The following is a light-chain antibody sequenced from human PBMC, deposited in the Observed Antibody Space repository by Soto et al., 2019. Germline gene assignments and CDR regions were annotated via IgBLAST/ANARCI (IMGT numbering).Light chain of an antibody. V-gene: IGKV3-11*01. CDR1: QSVGNY. CDR2: DAS. Sequence: EIVLTQSPATLSLSPGERAALSCRASQSVGNYLAWYQQKPGQAPRLLIYDASNRATAIPARFSGSGSGTDFTLTVSSLEPEDFAVYYCQQRSTWPALTFGGGTKVEI. J-gene: IGKJ4*01. CDR3: QQRSTWPALT.